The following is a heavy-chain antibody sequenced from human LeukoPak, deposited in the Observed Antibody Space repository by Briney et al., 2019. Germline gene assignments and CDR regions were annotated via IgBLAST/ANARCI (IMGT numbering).Heavy chain of an antibody. J-gene: IGHJ4*02. V-gene: IGHV4-34*01. Sequence: SETLSLTCAVYGGSFSGYYWSWIRQPPGKGLEWIGEINHSGSTNYNLSLKSRVTISVDTSKNQFSLKLSSVTAADTAVYYCARVGGYSYGSDYWGQGTLVTVSS. CDR3: ARVGGYSYGSDY. D-gene: IGHD5-18*01. CDR1: GGSFSGYY. CDR2: INHSGST.